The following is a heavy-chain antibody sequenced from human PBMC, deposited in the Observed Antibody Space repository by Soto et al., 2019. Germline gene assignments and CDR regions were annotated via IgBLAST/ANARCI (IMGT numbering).Heavy chain of an antibody. V-gene: IGHV6-1*01. CDR1: GPSVSSNSTS. CDR3: VRPADAPHWYFDL. CDR2: TYQRSKWYN. Sequence: SHPRSRTCSIFGPSVSSNSTSSNWIRQSTSTCIEWLGRTYQRSKWYNGYAVALGRRIIIYPVTSMYQLSLPMISVTPEHTAVFYCVRPADAPHWYFDLWGRGTLVTVSS. J-gene: IGHJ2*01. D-gene: IGHD2-2*01.